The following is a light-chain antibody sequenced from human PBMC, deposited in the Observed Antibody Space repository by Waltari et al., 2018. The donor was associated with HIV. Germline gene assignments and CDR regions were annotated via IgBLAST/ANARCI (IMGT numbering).Light chain of an antibody. CDR3: CSCPRSGIRYV. V-gene: IGLV2-23*02. CDR1: SSNVGSDDL. CDR2: EVT. J-gene: IGLJ1*01. Sequence: QSALTQPASVSGSPGQSITISCPGTSSNVGSDDLVYWYQQHPGEAPKLIIYEVTKRPSGVSNRFSGSKSGNTASLTISGLQAEDEADYYCCSCPRSGIRYVFGTGTKVTVL.